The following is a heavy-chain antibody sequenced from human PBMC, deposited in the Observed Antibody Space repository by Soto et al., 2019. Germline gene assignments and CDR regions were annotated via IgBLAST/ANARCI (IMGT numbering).Heavy chain of an antibody. D-gene: IGHD2-21*01. CDR1: GFTFRRHS. CDR2: ISSNGGST. J-gene: IGHJ6*03. CDR3: ARNLWRYYMDV. Sequence: EEQLMESGGGLVQPGGSLRLSCAASGFTFRRHSMNWVRQAPGKGLEHVAAISSNGGSTYYANSVKDRFTISRDNSKNMLYLQMGSLRPEDMAVYYRARNLWRYYMDVWGKGTTVTVSS. V-gene: IGHV3-64*01.